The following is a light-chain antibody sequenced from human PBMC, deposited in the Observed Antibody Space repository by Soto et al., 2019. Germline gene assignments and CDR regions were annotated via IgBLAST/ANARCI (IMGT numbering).Light chain of an antibody. CDR1: QGISNS. V-gene: IGKV1-27*01. Sequence: DVQMTQSPSSLSASVGDRVTITCRASQGISNSLAWYQQRPGRVPKLLIYGASNLQSEVPSRFSGSGSGTDFTLTMSSLQPEDVGTYYCQKYESAARTFGNGTKVDI. J-gene: IGKJ1*01. CDR3: QKYESAART. CDR2: GAS.